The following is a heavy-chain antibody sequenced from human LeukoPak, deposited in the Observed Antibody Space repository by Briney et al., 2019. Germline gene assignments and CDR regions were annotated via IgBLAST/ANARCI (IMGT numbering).Heavy chain of an antibody. V-gene: IGHV4-39*01. J-gene: IGHJ4*02. D-gene: IGHD1-7*01. Sequence: SETLSLTCTVSGGSISSSNYYWGWIRQPPGKGLEWIGSIYFSGSTSYNPSLKSRVTVSVDTSKNQFSLRLTSVTAADTAVYYCARGTTPAAGAYWGQGTLVTVSS. CDR1: GGSISSSNYY. CDR3: ARGTTPAAGAY. CDR2: IYFSGST.